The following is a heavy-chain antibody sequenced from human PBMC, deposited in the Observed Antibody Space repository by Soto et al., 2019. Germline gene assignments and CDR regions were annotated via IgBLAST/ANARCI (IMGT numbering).Heavy chain of an antibody. Sequence: PGRSLRLSCAASGFTFRSFTMNWVRQAPGKGLEWVSTISSDSAYIYYTDALRGRFTISRDNAKNSLHLRMNSLRAEDTAVYYCTRDASRDSSARGWFDPWGPGTLVTVSS. J-gene: IGHJ5*02. CDR2: ISSDSAYI. CDR3: TRDASRDSSARGWFDP. V-gene: IGHV3-21*01. D-gene: IGHD6-13*01. CDR1: GFTFRSFT.